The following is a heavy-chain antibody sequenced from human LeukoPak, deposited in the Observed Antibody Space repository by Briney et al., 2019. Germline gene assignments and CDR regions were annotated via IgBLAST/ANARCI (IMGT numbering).Heavy chain of an antibody. CDR2: IIPIFGTA. CDR3: AGGIGYSSGWYLLFDY. D-gene: IGHD6-19*01. CDR1: GDTFSRYA. Sequence: ASVKVSCKASGDTFSRYAISWVRQAPGQGLVWMGGIIPIFGTANYAQKSQGRVTITTDESTSTAYVELSSLRSEDTAVYYCAGGIGYSSGWYLLFDYWGQGTLVTVSS. V-gene: IGHV1-69*05. J-gene: IGHJ4*02.